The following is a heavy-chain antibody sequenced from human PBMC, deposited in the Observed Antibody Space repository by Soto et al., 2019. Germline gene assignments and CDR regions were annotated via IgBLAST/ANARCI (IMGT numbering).Heavy chain of an antibody. CDR3: ARVPGP. D-gene: IGHD3-10*01. J-gene: IGHJ5*02. V-gene: IGHV4-28*03. Sequence: SETLSLTCAVSGHSISSSNWWAWIRQSPGKGLEWIGYINYSGTTYYNPSLRGRVTMSVETSKNQFSLDLSSVTAADTAVYYCARVPGPWGQGTLVTVSS. CDR1: GHSISSSNW. CDR2: INYSGTT.